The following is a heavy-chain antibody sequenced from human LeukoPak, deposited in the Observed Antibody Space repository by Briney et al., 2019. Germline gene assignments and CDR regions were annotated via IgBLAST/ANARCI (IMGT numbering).Heavy chain of an antibody. CDR1: GGTFSSYA. V-gene: IGHV1-69*13. CDR2: IIPIFGTA. J-gene: IGHJ4*02. CDR3: ARDPKEYYYDSSGYPYSDY. Sequence: SVKVSCKASGGTFSSYAISWVRQAPGQGLEWMGGIIPIFGTANYAQKFQGRVTITADESTSTAYMELSSLRSEDTAVYYCARDPKEYYYDSSGYPYSDYWGQGTLVTGSS. D-gene: IGHD3-22*01.